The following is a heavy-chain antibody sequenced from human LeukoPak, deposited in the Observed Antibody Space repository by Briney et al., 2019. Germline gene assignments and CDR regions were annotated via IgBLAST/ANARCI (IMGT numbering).Heavy chain of an antibody. CDR3: ARGLGIVGVFFDY. Sequence: SESLSLTCAVYGVSFSGYYWSWIRQPPGKGLEWIGEINHSGSTNYNPSLKSRVTISVDKSKNQFSLKLSSVTAADTAVYYCARGLGIVGVFFDYWGQGTLVTVSS. CDR2: INHSGST. J-gene: IGHJ4*02. D-gene: IGHD3-3*01. CDR1: GVSFSGYY. V-gene: IGHV4-34*01.